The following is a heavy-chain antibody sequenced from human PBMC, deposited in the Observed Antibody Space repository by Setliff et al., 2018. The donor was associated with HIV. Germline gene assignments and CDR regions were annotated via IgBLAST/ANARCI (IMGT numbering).Heavy chain of an antibody. J-gene: IGHJ4*02. CDR1: GGSISGYY. CDR3: ARVSKGDYGGNFDS. Sequence: SETLSLTCTVSGGSISGYYWSWIRQPAGKGLEWIGRIYPSGSTSYNPSLQSRVVMSVDTSKNQFSLRLISVTAADTAVYFCARVSKGDYGGNFDSWCQGTLVTVSS. CDR2: IYPSGST. D-gene: IGHD4-17*01. V-gene: IGHV4-4*07.